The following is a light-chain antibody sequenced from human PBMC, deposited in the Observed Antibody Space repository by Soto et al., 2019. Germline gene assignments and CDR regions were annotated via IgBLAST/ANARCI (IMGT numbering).Light chain of an antibody. CDR2: EAS. CDR1: HDISTY. J-gene: IGKJ1*01. V-gene: IGKV1-9*01. CDR3: QRYNAYWA. Sequence: NQWTQSPSLLTASLGCRVTSTRRASHDISTYLAWYQQKPGKAPKLMIYEASTLQSGVPSRFSGSGYGTEFTLTISSLQPDDFATYYCQRYNAYWAFGPGTKVDIK.